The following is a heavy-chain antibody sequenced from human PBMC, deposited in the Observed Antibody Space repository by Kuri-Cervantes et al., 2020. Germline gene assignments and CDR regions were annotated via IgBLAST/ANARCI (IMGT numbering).Heavy chain of an antibody. D-gene: IGHD3-10*01. Sequence: GSLRLSCAASGFTFSNAWMSWVRQAPGKGLEWIGSIYHSGSTYYNPSLKSRVTISVDTSKNQFSLKLSSVTAADTAVYYCARGDPDFDYWGQGTLVTVSS. J-gene: IGHJ4*02. CDR3: ARGDPDFDY. CDR2: IYHSGST. CDR1: GFTFSNAW. V-gene: IGHV4-38-2*01.